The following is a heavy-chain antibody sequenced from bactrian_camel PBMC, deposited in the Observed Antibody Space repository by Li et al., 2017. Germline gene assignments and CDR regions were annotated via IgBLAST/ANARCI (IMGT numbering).Heavy chain of an antibody. Sequence: VQLVESGGGSVQAGGSLRLSCSYTRRPNYVTWFRQGPGNGREGVAGIYTGGGDGHYADAVKGRFTITHDIAKRTAYLQMDTLKPEDSGMYYCAARGPYCYTKLSVRDFTYWGQGTQVTVS. V-gene: IGHV3S40*01. J-gene: IGHJ6*01. CDR3: AARGPYCYTKLSVRDFTY. D-gene: IGHD2*01. CDR1: TRRPNY. CDR2: IYTGGGDG.